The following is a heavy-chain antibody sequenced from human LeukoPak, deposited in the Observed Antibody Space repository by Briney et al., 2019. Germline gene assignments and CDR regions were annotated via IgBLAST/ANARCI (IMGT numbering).Heavy chain of an antibody. D-gene: IGHD6-13*01. J-gene: IGHJ6*02. CDR2: INGSGGST. Sequence: GGSLRLSCAASGFTFSSYAMSWVRQAPGKGLEWVSAINGSGGSTYYADSVKGRFTISRDNSKNTLCLQMNSLRAEDTAVYYCAKAGYSSSWFYYYYYGMDVWGQGTTVTVSS. V-gene: IGHV3-23*01. CDR1: GFTFSSYA. CDR3: AKAGYSSSWFYYYYYGMDV.